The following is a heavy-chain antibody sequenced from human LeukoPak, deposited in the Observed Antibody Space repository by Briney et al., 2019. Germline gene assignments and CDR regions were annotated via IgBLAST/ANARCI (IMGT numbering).Heavy chain of an antibody. D-gene: IGHD1-26*01. CDR2: IKSKTDGGTT. J-gene: IGHJ4*02. CDR1: GFTFSNAW. Sequence: GGSLRLPCAASGFTFSNAWMSWVRQAPGKGLEWVGRIKSKTDGGTTDYAAPVKGRFTISRDDSKNTLYLQMNSLKTEDTAVYYCTTDIVGATEAGVFDYWGQGTLVTVSS. V-gene: IGHV3-15*01. CDR3: TTDIVGATEAGVFDY.